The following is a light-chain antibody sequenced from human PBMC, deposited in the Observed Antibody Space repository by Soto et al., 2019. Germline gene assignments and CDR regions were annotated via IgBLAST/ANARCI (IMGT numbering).Light chain of an antibody. J-gene: IGKJ1*01. CDR3: QPYDWSLTWT. CDR1: QPVSLSF. V-gene: IGKV3-20*01. CDR2: GAS. Sequence: VLTRWPGTLSLSTGQRATLSCRASQPVSLSFLAWYQQKGGQVPRLLVYGASTRSTGVPDRFSGSGSGTDFTLTISELEPEDFALYYCQPYDWSLTWTSVPGTKVDIK.